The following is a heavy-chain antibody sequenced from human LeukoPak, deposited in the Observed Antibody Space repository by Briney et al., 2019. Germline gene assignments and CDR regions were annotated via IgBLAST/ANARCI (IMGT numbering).Heavy chain of an antibody. CDR2: ISHDGSNK. D-gene: IGHD3-16*01. CDR3: AREGEGWYYFDY. Sequence: QTGGSLRLSCAASGFTFSGYPMHWVRQAPGKGLEWVAVISHDGSNKYYADSVKGRFTISRDNSKNTLYLQMNSLRAEDTAVYYCAREGEGWYYFDYWGQGTLVTVSS. V-gene: IGHV3-30*04. J-gene: IGHJ4*02. CDR1: GFTFSGYP.